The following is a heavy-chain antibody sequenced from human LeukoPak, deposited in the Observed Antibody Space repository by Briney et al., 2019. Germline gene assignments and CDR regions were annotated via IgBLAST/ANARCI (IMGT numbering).Heavy chain of an antibody. J-gene: IGHJ6*03. CDR3: ARGRGYDFWSGYQGGYYYYMDV. Sequence: PSQTLSLTCTVSGGSISSDPYYWSWIRQHPGKGLEWIGDIYYGGSTYYNPSLKSRVTISVDTSKNQFSLKLSSVTAADTAVYYCARGRGYDFWSGYQGGYYYYMDVWGKGTTVTVSS. D-gene: IGHD3-3*01. V-gene: IGHV4-31*03. CDR1: GGSISSDPYY. CDR2: IYYGGST.